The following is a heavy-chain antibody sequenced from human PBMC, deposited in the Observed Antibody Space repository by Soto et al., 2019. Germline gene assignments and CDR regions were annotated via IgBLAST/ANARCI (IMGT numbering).Heavy chain of an antibody. J-gene: IGHJ4*02. CDR1: GGSISSYY. CDR2: IYYSGST. Sequence: SETQSLTCPVSGGSISSYYWSWIRQHTGKGLEWIGYIYYSGSTNYNPSLKSRVTISVDTSKNQFSLKLSSVTAADTAVYYCARSDGRYWGQGTLVTVSS. CDR3: ARSDGRY. V-gene: IGHV4-59*01.